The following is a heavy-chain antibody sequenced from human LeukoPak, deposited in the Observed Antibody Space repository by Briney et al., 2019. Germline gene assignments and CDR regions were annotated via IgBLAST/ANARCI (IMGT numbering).Heavy chain of an antibody. CDR2: INPNSGGA. V-gene: IGHV1-2*02. Sequence: ASEKVSYKASGYTFTDYYMHWVRQAPGQGLEWMGWINPNSGGAHYAQKFKGRVSMTRDTSISTIYMVLRRLTSGDTAVYYCARQASGGWYYDYWGQGTLVTVSS. CDR3: ARQASGGWYYDY. CDR1: GYTFTDYY. J-gene: IGHJ4*02. D-gene: IGHD6-19*01.